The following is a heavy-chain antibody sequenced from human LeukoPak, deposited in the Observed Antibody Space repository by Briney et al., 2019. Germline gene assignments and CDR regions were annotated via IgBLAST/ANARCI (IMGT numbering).Heavy chain of an antibody. V-gene: IGHV4-34*01. CDR1: GGSFSGCY. J-gene: IGHJ4*02. CDR2: INQIGNT. Sequence: PSETLSLTCYLYGGSFSGCYWSWIRQSPGKGLEWIGEINQIGNTNYIPSLKSRLTISIDTSNNQFSLNLTSVTAADTGVYYCARIRRPLRGYFDHWGQGTLVT. D-gene: IGHD3-16*01. CDR3: ARIRRPLRGYFDH.